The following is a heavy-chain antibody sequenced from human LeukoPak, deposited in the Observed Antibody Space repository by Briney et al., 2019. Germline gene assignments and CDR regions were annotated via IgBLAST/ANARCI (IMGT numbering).Heavy chain of an antibody. CDR1: GFNFRGYT. D-gene: IGHD3-10*01. Sequence: PGGSLRLSRAASGFNFRGYTMNWVRQAPGKGLEWVSSISSSGSSKYYAESVKGRFTISRDNARNSLFLQMDSLRAEDTALYYCAPYYYGSGSYSYGMDVWGQGTTVTVSS. CDR3: APYYYGSGSYSYGMDV. J-gene: IGHJ6*02. CDR2: ISSSGSSK. V-gene: IGHV3-21*01.